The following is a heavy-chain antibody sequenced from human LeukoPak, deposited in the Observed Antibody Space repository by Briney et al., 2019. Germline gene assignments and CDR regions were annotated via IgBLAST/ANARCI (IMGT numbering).Heavy chain of an antibody. Sequence: SETLSLTCAVAGYSISTGNHWGWIRQSPEKGLEWIGSIHYSGSTLYNPSLKSRVTISIGTSKNQFSLRLNSVTAADTAVYYCASLGGYQNGNFDFWGQGTLVTVSS. CDR2: IHYSGST. CDR3: ASLGGYQNGNFDF. V-gene: IGHV4-38-2*01. J-gene: IGHJ4*02. D-gene: IGHD3-16*01. CDR1: GYSISTGNH.